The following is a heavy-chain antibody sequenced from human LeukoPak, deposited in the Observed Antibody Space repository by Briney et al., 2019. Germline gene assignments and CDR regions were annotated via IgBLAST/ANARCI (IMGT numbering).Heavy chain of an antibody. D-gene: IGHD2-8*01. CDR3: ARDLMRGNEGFDY. V-gene: IGHV4-34*01. Sequence: SETLSLTCAVYGGSFSGYYWSWIRQPPGKGLEWIGEINHSGSTNYNPSLKSRVTISVDTSKNQSSLKLSSVTAADTAVYYCARDLMRGNEGFDYWGQGTLVPVSS. J-gene: IGHJ4*02. CDR1: GGSFSGYY. CDR2: INHSGST.